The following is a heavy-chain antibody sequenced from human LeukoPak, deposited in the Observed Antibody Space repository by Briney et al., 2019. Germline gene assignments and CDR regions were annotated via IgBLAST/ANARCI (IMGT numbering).Heavy chain of an antibody. V-gene: IGHV3-30*03. Sequence: PGGSLRLSCAASGFTFSSYGMHWVRQAPGKGLEWVAVISYEGINKYYADSVKGRFTISRDNSKNTLYLQMNSLRAEDTAVYYCARDYYDSSGYYPWGYWGQGTLVTVSS. CDR2: ISYEGINK. CDR3: ARDYYDSSGYYPWGY. CDR1: GFTFSSYG. J-gene: IGHJ4*02. D-gene: IGHD3-22*01.